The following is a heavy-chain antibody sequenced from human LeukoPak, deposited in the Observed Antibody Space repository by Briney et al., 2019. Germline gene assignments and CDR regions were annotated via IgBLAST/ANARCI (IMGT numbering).Heavy chain of an antibody. V-gene: IGHV1-18*01. CDR1: GYTFTSYG. CDR2: ISAYNGNT. CDR3: ARDDGDYNCDY. J-gene: IGHJ4*02. D-gene: IGHD4-17*01. Sequence: ASVKVSRKASGYTFTSYGISWVRQAPGQGLEWMGWISAYNGNTNYAQKFQGRVTMTTDTSTSTAYMQLRSLRSDDTALYYCARDDGDYNCDYWGQGTLVTVSS.